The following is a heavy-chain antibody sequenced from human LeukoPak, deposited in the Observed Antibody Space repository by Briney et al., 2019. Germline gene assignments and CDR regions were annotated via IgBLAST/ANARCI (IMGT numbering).Heavy chain of an antibody. D-gene: IGHD2-2*01. V-gene: IGHV3-74*01. CDR1: GFTFSSYW. J-gene: IGHJ4*02. Sequence: GGSLRLSCAASGFTFSSYWMHWVRQAPGKGLMWVSRISTDGSTTTYADSVKGRLSISRDNAQNTLYLQMNSLRAEDTAIYYCARVSAYLDIVVVPASDYWGQGTLVTVSS. CDR3: ARVSAYLDIVVVPASDY. CDR2: ISTDGSTT.